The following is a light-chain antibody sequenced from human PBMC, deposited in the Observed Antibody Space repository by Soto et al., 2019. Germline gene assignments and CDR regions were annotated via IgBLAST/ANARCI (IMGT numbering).Light chain of an antibody. CDR3: QQYSISST. V-gene: IGKV3-20*01. CDR2: GVS. Sequence: IVLTQSPATVSLSPGERATVXCRASQRVGSRSSTWNQHGPGQSLRLLIFGVSIRNTDIPERFSGSGSGTDFNITINRLEPEDLAVYVCQQYSISSTFGQGTKVDIK. J-gene: IGKJ1*01. CDR1: QRVGSRS.